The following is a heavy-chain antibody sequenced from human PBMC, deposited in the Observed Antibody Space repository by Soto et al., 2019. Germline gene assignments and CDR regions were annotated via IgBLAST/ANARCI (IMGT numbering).Heavy chain of an antibody. Sequence: SETLSLTCTVSGGSMSSGIYYWNWIRQPPGKGLEWIGLIYNSGSTNYNTSLKSRVNISLDTSKTQFSLTLNSVTAADPAVYYCAREFAYGGQEILVTVSS. CDR2: IYNSGST. CDR1: GGSMSSGIYY. V-gene: IGHV4-61*01. J-gene: IGHJ4*02. CDR3: AREFAY.